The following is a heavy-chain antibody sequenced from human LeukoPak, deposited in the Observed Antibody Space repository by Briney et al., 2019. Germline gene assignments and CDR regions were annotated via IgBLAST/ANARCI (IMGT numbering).Heavy chain of an antibody. CDR3: ARDDVADAGIAVAGGPMGYYGMDV. CDR2: ISAYNGNT. D-gene: IGHD6-19*01. Sequence: GASVKVSCKASGYTFTSYGISWVRQAPGQGLEWMGWISAYNGNTNYAQKLQGRVTMTTDTSTSTAYMELRSLRSDDTAVYYCARDDVADAGIAVAGGPMGYYGMDVWGQGTTVTVSS. CDR1: GYTFTSYG. J-gene: IGHJ6*02. V-gene: IGHV1-18*01.